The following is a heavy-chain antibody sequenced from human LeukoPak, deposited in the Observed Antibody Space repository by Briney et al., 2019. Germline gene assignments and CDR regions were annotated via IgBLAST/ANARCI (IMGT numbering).Heavy chain of an antibody. Sequence: KPSETLSLTCAVDGGSISGYYWSWIRQPPGKGLEWIGEINHSGSTNYKPSLKSRVTISVDTSKNQFSLKLSSVTAADTAVYYCARLGKAYSCSWYIAGNWFDPWGQGTLVTVSS. V-gene: IGHV4-34*01. D-gene: IGHD6-13*01. J-gene: IGHJ5*02. CDR1: GGSISGYY. CDR2: INHSGST. CDR3: ARLGKAYSCSWYIAGNWFDP.